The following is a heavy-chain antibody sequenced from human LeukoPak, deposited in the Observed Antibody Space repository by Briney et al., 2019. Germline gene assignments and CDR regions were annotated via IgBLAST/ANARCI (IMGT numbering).Heavy chain of an antibody. J-gene: IGHJ4*02. CDR2: MNPNSGNI. V-gene: IGHV1-8*01. D-gene: IGHD3-10*01. Sequence: ASVKVSCKASGYTFTSYDINWVRQATGQGLEWMGWMNPNSGNIGYAQKFQGRVTMTRNTSISTAYMELSSLRSEDTAVYYCARGWFGELFVDYWGQGTLVTVSS. CDR3: ARGWFGELFVDY. CDR1: GYTFTSYD.